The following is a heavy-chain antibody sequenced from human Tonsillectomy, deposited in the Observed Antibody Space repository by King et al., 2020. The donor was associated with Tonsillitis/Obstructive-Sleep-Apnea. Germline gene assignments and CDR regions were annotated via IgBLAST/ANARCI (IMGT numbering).Heavy chain of an antibody. CDR3: AGISGSYINDNWNFDL. D-gene: IGHD1-26*01. J-gene: IGHJ2*01. CDR1: GGSISSSSYY. CDR2: IYYSGST. Sequence: QLQESGPGLVKPSETLSLTCTVSGGSISSSSYYWGWIRQPPGKGLEWIGTIYYSGSTYYNPSLKSRVTISVDTSKNQFSLKLNSVTAADTAVYYCAGISGSYINDNWNFDLWGRGTLVTVSS. V-gene: IGHV4-39*01.